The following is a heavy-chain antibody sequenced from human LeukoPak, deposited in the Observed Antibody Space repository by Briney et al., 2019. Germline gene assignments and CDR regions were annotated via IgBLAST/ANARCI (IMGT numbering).Heavy chain of an antibody. J-gene: IGHJ6*03. CDR3: ARRPGGYGYGYYYYYYMDV. Sequence: PSETLSLTCAVYGGSFSGYYWSWIRQPPGKGLEWIGEINHSGSTNYNPSLRSRVTISVDTSKNQFSLKLSSVTAADTAVYYCARRPGGYGYGYYYYYYMDVWGKGTTVTISS. CDR2: INHSGST. D-gene: IGHD5-18*01. V-gene: IGHV4-34*01. CDR1: GGSFSGYY.